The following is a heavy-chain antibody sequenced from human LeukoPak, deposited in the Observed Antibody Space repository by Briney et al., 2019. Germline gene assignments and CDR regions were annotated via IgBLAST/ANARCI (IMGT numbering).Heavy chain of an antibody. D-gene: IGHD3-3*01. CDR1: GGYISSRSYS. CDR2: FHYSGST. CDR3: ARARNGVVPFDY. V-gene: IGHV4-39*07. Sequence: SETLSLTCSVSGGYISSRSYSWGWIRHSPGKGLEWIGNFHYSGSTYYNPSLKSRVTISVDTSENQFSLKLSSVTDEDTGVYYCARARNGVVPFDYWGQGTLVTVSS. J-gene: IGHJ4*02.